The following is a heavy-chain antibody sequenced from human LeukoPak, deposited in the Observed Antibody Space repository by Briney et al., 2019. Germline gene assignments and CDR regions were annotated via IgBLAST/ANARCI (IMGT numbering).Heavy chain of an antibody. CDR2: IKPDGSGE. D-gene: IGHD5-12*01. Sequence: QPGGSLRLSCAASGVIFNTYSMNWVRQAPGKGLEWVANIKPDGSGEYYVDSLKGRFTISRDNAENSLFLQMNNLRVNDTAVYYCARSGGYGWDYWGQGAVVTVSS. CDR3: ARSGGYGWDY. J-gene: IGHJ4*02. V-gene: IGHV3-7*01. CDR1: GVIFNTYS.